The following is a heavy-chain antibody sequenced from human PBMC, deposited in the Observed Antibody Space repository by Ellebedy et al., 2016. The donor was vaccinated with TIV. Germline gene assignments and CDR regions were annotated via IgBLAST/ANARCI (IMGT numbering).Heavy chain of an antibody. CDR3: ARNNWNDIGADY. D-gene: IGHD1-1*01. V-gene: IGHV3-30*12. J-gene: IGHJ4*02. CDR2: ISYDGSNK. CDR1: GFTSSSYG. Sequence: PGGSLRLSCAASGFTSSSYGMHWVRQAPGKGLEWVAVISYDGSNKYYADSVKGRFTISRDNSKNTLYLQMNSLRAEDTAVYYCARNNWNDIGADYWGQGTLVTVSS.